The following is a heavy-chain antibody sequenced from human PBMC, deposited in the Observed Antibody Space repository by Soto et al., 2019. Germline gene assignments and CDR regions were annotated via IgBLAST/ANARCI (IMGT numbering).Heavy chain of an antibody. D-gene: IGHD2-15*01. CDR2: IIPIFGTA. Sequence: QVQLVQSGAEVKKPGSSVKVSCKASGGTFSSYAISWVRQAPGQGLEWMGGIIPIFGTANYAQKFQGRVTITADESTSTAYMELSSLRSEVTAVYYCAREGVYCSGGSCYLRDDAFDIWVQGTMVTVSS. J-gene: IGHJ3*02. CDR1: GGTFSSYA. V-gene: IGHV1-69*01. CDR3: AREGVYCSGGSCYLRDDAFDI.